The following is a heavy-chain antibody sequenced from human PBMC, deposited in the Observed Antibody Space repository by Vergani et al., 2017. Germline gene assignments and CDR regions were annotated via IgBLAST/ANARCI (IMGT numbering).Heavy chain of an antibody. J-gene: IGHJ6*03. CDR1: GYTFTGYY. CDR2: INPNSGGT. V-gene: IGHV1-2*02. D-gene: IGHD2-2*01. Sequence: QVQLVQSGAEVKKPGASVKVSCKASGYTFTGYYMHWVRQAPGQGLEWMGWINPNSGGTNYAQKFQGRVTMTRDTSKNQFSLKLSSVTAADTAVYYCARGSYCSSTSCHSFYYYYYMDVWGKGTTVTVSS. CDR3: ARGSYCSSTSCHSFYYYYYMDV.